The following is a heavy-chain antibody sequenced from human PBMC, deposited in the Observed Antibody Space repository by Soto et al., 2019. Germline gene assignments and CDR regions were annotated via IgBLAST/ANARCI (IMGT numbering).Heavy chain of an antibody. J-gene: IGHJ4*02. V-gene: IGHV3-15*05. CDR1: GFTFTSAW. D-gene: IGHD1-26*01. Sequence: VQLEDSGGGWVKPGGSLRLSCAGSGFTFTSAWMNWVRQAPGEGLEWVGRVKSKNDGVAREYGTPVKGRFIISRDNSKSTAYLQMNSLKFEDTGVYYCVGGSPFEYWGQGTLVTVSS. CDR2: VKSKNDGVAR. CDR3: VGGSPFEY.